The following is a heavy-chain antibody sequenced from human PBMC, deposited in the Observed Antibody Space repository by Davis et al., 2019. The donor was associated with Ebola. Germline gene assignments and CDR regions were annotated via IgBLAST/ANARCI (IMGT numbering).Heavy chain of an antibody. Sequence: PGGSLRLSCAASGLTFSSDWMPWVRQAPGKGLVWVSRISSDGSSTSYADSVKGRFTISRDNAKNTLYLQMNSLRAEDTAVYYCARGGTTVTTPLDYWGQGALVTVSS. CDR1: GLTFSSDW. CDR2: ISSDGSST. J-gene: IGHJ4*02. V-gene: IGHV3-74*01. D-gene: IGHD4-17*01. CDR3: ARGGTTVTTPLDY.